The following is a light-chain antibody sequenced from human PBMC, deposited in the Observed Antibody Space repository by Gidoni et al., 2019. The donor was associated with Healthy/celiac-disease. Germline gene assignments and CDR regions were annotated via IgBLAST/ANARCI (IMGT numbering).Light chain of an antibody. CDR3: QQYGSSPLT. J-gene: IGKJ4*01. Sequence: EIVLTQSPGTLSLSQGERATLSCRASQSVSSSYLAWYQQKPVQAPRLLIYGASSRATGIPDRCSGSGSGTDFTLTISRLEPEDFAVYYCQQYGSSPLTFGGGTKVEIK. V-gene: IGKV3-20*01. CDR1: QSVSSSY. CDR2: GAS.